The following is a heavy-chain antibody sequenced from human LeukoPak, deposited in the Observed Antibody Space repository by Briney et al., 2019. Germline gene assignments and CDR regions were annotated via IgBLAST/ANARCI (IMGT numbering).Heavy chain of an antibody. J-gene: IGHJ5*02. CDR1: GGSISSRSYY. D-gene: IGHD2-15*01. Sequence: SETLSLTCTVSGGSISSRSYYWGWIRQPPGKGLEWIGYIYYSGSTNYNPSLKSRVTISVDTSKNQFSLKLSSVTAADTAVYYCARGLSDCSGGSCWGSWFDPWGQGTLVTVSS. CDR3: ARGLSDCSGGSCWGSWFDP. V-gene: IGHV4-61*05. CDR2: IYYSGST.